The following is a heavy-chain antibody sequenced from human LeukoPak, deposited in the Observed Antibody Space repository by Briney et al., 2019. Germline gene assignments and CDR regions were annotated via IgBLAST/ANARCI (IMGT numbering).Heavy chain of an antibody. V-gene: IGHV3-21*01. CDR3: ARDFRSGWPDYYFDY. CDR1: GFTFSSYS. J-gene: IGHJ4*02. CDR2: ISSSSSYI. Sequence: GGSLRLSCAASGFTFSSYSMNWVRQAPGKGLEWVSSISSSSSYIYYADSVKGRFTISRGNAKNSLYLQMNSLRAEDTAVYYCARDFRSGWPDYYFDYWGQGTLVTVSS. D-gene: IGHD6-19*01.